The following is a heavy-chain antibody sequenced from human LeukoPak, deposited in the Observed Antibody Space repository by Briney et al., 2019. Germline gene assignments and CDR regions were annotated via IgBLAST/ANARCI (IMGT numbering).Heavy chain of an antibody. CDR3: ARRLMGAVGWFDP. CDR2: IIPIFGTA. CDR1: GGTFSSYA. D-gene: IGHD1-26*01. J-gene: IGHJ5*02. Sequence: AASVKVSCKASGGTFSSYAISWVRQAPGQGLEWMGGIIPIFGTANYAQKFQGRVTITADESTNTAYMELSGLTSEDTAMYYCARRLMGAVGWFDPWGRGTRVTVSS. V-gene: IGHV1-69*13.